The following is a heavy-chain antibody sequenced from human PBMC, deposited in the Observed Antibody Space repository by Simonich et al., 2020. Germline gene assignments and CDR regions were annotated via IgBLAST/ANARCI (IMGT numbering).Heavy chain of an antibody. V-gene: IGHV4-38-2*01. CDR3: ARVGYSNYYYYGMDV. Sequence: QVQLQESGPGLVKPSETLSLTCAVSGYSISSGSYGVCIRKPPGKGLEWFGGIYHRWSTYYNPSLKGRVTISVDTSKNQFSLKLSSVTAADTAVYYCARVGYSNYYYYGMDVWGQGTTVTVSS. CDR1: GYSISSGSY. D-gene: IGHD6-13*01. CDR2: IYHRWST. J-gene: IGHJ6*02.